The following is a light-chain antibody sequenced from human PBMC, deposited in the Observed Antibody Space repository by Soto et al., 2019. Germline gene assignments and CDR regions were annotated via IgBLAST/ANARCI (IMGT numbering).Light chain of an antibody. J-gene: IGKJ1*01. CDR2: WAS. V-gene: IGKV4-1*01. CDR3: QQYNSYWT. Sequence: DIVLIQSPDSLAVSLGERATINCKSGESFLHSSNNLNYLAWFQQKPGQPPKLLIYWASTRESGVPDRFSGSGSGTDFTLTISSLQPDDFATYYCQQYNSYWTFGQGTKVDI. CDR1: ESFLHSSNNLNY.